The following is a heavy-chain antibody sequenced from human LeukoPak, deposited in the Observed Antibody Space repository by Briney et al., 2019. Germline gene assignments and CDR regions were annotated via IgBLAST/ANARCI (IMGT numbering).Heavy chain of an antibody. CDR3: ERLPRTYCGGDCSLDY. V-gene: IGHV3-21*01. CDR2: ISSSGSCL. D-gene: IGHD2-21*02. J-gene: IGHJ4*02. CDR1: GFTFSIYS. Sequence: GGSLRLSCTASGFTFSIYSMNWVRQAPGKGLEWVSAISSSGSCLYYADSVKGRFTISRDNAKNSLYLQMNSLRAEETAVYYCERLPRTYCGGDCSLDYWGPRTLVTVS.